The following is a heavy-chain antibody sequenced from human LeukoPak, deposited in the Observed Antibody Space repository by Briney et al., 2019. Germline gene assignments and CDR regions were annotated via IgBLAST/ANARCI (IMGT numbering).Heavy chain of an antibody. CDR3: IVGATAAYYFDY. V-gene: IGHV1-46*01. D-gene: IGHD1-26*01. Sequence: GASVKVSCKASGYTFTSYYMHWVRQAPGQGLEWMGIINPSGGSTSYAQRFQGRVTMTRYTSTSTVYMELSSLRSEDTAVYYCIVGATAAYYFDYWGQGTLVTVSS. CDR2: INPSGGST. J-gene: IGHJ4*02. CDR1: GYTFTSYY.